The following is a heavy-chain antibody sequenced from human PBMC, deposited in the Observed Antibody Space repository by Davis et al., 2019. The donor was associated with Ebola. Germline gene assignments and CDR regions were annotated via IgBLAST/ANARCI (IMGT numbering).Heavy chain of an antibody. CDR3: ARGGIAVADY. CDR2: IYSGGST. CDR1: GFTFSSYE. J-gene: IGHJ4*02. V-gene: IGHV3-66*01. Sequence: GESLKISCAASGFTFSSYEMNWVRQAPGEGLEWVSVIYSGGSTYYADSVKGRFTISRDNSKNTLYLQMNSLRAEDTAVYYCARGGIAVADYWGQGTLVTVSS. D-gene: IGHD6-19*01.